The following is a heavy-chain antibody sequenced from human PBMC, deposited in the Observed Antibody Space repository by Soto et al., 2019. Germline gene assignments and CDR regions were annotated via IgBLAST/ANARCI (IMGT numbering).Heavy chain of an antibody. CDR2: ISSSSSTI. Sequence: GGSLRLSCAASGFTFSSYSMNWVRQGPGKGLEWVSYISSSSSTIYYADSVKGRFTISRDNAKNSLYLQMNSLRAEDTALYYCAKDIYPAQVAAEGVFDYWGQGTLVTVSS. D-gene: IGHD6-13*01. CDR1: GFTFSSYS. V-gene: IGHV3-48*01. CDR3: AKDIYPAQVAAEGVFDY. J-gene: IGHJ4*02.